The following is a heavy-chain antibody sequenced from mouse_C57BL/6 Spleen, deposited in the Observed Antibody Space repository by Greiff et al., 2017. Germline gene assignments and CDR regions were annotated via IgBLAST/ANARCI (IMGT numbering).Heavy chain of an antibody. CDR3: ARSYYYGSSPFDY. CDR2: IDPSVSET. J-gene: IGHJ2*01. CDR1: GYTFTSYW. Sequence: QVQLQQPGAELVRPGSSVKLSCKASGYTFTSYWMHWVRQRPIQGLEWIGNIDPSVSETHYNQKFKDKATLTVDKSSSTAYMQLSSLTSEDSAVYYCARSYYYGSSPFDYWGQGTTLTVSS. D-gene: IGHD1-1*01. V-gene: IGHV1-52*01.